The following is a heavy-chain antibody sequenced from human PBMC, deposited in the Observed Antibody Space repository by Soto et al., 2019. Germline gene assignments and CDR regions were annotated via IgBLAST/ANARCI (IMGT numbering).Heavy chain of an antibody. Sequence: SETLSLTCTVSGGSISSGDHYWSWIRQPPGKGLEWIGYVYYSGTTYSNPSLKSRITISVDTSKNQFSLRLSSVTAADTAVYYCATYYDSTGPTFDFWGQGTLVTVSS. CDR2: VYYSGTT. CDR1: GGSISSGDHY. CDR3: ATYYDSTGPTFDF. D-gene: IGHD3-22*01. J-gene: IGHJ4*02. V-gene: IGHV4-30-4*01.